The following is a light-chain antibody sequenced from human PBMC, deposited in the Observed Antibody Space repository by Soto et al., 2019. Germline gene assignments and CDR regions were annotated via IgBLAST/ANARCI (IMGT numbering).Light chain of an antibody. J-gene: IGLJ1*01. CDR1: SSDVGSYNY. Sequence: QSVLTQPGSVSGSPGQSFTISGTGTSSDVGSYNYVSWYQQHPGKAPKLMIYEVSNRRSGASTRFSGSRSGNTPCLTISGLQAEDEADYYCSPYTSNSSYLFGTGTKVTGL. CDR2: EVS. V-gene: IGLV2-14*01. CDR3: SPYTSNSSYL.